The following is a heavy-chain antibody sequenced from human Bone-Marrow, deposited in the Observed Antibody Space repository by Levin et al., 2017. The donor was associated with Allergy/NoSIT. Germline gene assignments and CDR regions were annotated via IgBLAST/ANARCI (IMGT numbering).Heavy chain of an antibody. Sequence: GGSLRLSCKGSGYSFTSYWIGWVRQMPGKGLEWMGIIYPGDSDTRYSPSFQGQVTISADKSISTAYLQWSSLKASDTAMYYCARGSSWSYNWFDPWGQGTLVTVSS. J-gene: IGHJ5*02. V-gene: IGHV5-51*01. D-gene: IGHD6-13*01. CDR2: IYPGDSDT. CDR1: GYSFTSYW. CDR3: ARGSSWSYNWFDP.